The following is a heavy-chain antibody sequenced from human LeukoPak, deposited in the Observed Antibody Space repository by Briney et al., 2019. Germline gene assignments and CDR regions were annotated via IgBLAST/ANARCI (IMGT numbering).Heavy chain of an antibody. CDR3: AKDIPSPSPWFGELRDY. V-gene: IGHV3-23*01. J-gene: IGHJ4*02. D-gene: IGHD3-10*01. CDR1: GFTFSNYV. CDR2: ISGSSDST. Sequence: GGSLRLSCVASGFTFSNYVMTWVRQAPGKGLEWVSTISGSSDSTYYADSVKGRFTISRDNFKNTLYLHMNSLRAEDTALYYCAKDIPSPSPWFGELRDYWGQGTLVTVSA.